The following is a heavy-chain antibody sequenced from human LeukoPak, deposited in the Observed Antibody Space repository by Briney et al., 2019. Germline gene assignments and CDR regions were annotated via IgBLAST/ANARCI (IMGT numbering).Heavy chain of an antibody. V-gene: IGHV1-18*01. Sequence: ASVKVSCKASGYTFTSYGISWVRQAPGQGLEWMGWISAYKGNTNYAQKLQGRVTMTRDTSTTTVYMELRSLRSEDTAVYYCARDHYHKIHSVMVTAHDYWGQGTLVIVSS. D-gene: IGHD2-21*02. CDR3: ARDHYHKIHSVMVTAHDY. CDR1: GYTFTSYG. J-gene: IGHJ4*02. CDR2: ISAYKGNT.